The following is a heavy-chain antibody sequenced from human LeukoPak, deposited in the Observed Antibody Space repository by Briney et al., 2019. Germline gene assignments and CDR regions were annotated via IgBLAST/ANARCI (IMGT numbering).Heavy chain of an antibody. D-gene: IGHD1-7*01. CDR3: ARDAGITGTTDLDY. V-gene: IGHV3-23*01. Sequence: GGSLRLSCAASGFSFSGYAMSWVRQAPGKGLDWVSGVSDSGVNTYYADSVRGRFTISRDNARNSLYLQMNSLRAEDTAVYYCARDAGITGTTDLDYWGQGTLVTVSS. J-gene: IGHJ4*02. CDR2: VSDSGVNT. CDR1: GFSFSGYA.